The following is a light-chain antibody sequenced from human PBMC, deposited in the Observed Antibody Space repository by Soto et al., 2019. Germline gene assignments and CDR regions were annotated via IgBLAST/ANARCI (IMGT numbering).Light chain of an antibody. Sequence: QSALTQPASVSGSPGQSITISCTGTSSDVGGYNYVSWYQQHPVKAPKLMIYDVSNRPSGVSNRFSGSKSGNTASLTISGLQAEDEDDYYCSSYTSSSTVVFGGGTKLTVL. J-gene: IGLJ2*01. V-gene: IGLV2-14*01. CDR2: DVS. CDR3: SSYTSSSTVV. CDR1: SSDVGGYNY.